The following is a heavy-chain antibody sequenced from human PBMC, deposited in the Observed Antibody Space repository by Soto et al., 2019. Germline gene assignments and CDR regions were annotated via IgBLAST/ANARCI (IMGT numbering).Heavy chain of an antibody. CDR1: GGSMNNYY. D-gene: IGHD3-9*01. V-gene: IGHV4-59*12. CDR2: ISYMGTT. Sequence: SETLSLTCTVSGGSMNNYYWSWIRQAPGKGLQYIGYISYMGTTYYNPSLRSRVTISAYTSENKFSLTLKSVTAADTAVYFCARDFERSAIGPWGQGTSVTVSS. CDR3: ARDFERSAIGP. J-gene: IGHJ5*02.